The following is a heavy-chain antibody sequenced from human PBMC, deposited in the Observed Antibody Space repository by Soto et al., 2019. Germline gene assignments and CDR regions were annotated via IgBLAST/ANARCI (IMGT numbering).Heavy chain of an antibody. CDR1: GYTFTSYG. J-gene: IGHJ5*02. CDR3: ARELVVPAADEYNWFDP. D-gene: IGHD2-2*01. Sequence: ASVKVSCKASGYTFTSYGISWVRQAPGQGLEWMGWISAYNGNTNYAQKLQGRVTMTTDTSTSTAYMELRSLRSDDTAVYYCARELVVPAADEYNWFDPWGQGTLVTVSS. V-gene: IGHV1-18*01. CDR2: ISAYNGNT.